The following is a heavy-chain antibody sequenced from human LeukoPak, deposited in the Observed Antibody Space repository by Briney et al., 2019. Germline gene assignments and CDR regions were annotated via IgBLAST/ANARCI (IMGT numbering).Heavy chain of an antibody. CDR3: ARDRDYSSSPSISYYLFYYYYGMDV. Sequence: ASVKVSCKASGYTFTSYYMHWGRQAPGQGLEWMGIINPSGGSTSYAQKFQGRVTMTRDTSTSTVYMELSSLRSEDTAVYYCARDRDYSSSPSISYYLFYYYYGMDVWGQGTTVTVSS. CDR2: INPSGGST. CDR1: GYTFTSYY. D-gene: IGHD6-13*01. J-gene: IGHJ6*02. V-gene: IGHV1-46*01.